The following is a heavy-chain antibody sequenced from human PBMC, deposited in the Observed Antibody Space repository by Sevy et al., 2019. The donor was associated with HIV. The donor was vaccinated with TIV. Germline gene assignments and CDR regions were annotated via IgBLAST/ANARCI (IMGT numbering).Heavy chain of an antibody. D-gene: IGHD3-22*01. J-gene: IGHJ5*02. V-gene: IGHV3-48*03. CDR1: GLTFSSYE. Sequence: GGSLRLSCVASGLTFSSYEMNWVRQAPGKGLEWVSKISTSGKSTFYADSVEGRVTISRDNAKNSVFLKTNSLRAEDTAVYYCLRSGGAYDAGFDPWGQGTLVTVSS. CDR2: ISTSGKST. CDR3: LRSGGAYDAGFDP.